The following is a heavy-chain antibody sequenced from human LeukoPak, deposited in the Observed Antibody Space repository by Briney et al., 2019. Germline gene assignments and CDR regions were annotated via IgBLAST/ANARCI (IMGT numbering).Heavy chain of an antibody. D-gene: IGHD5-24*01. Sequence: PSETLSLTCAVYGGSFSGYYWSWIRQPPGKGLEWIGEINHSGSTNYNPSLKSRVTISVDTSKNQFSLKLSSVTAADTAVYYCARLRDGYIHNWFDPWGQGTLVTVSS. CDR2: INHSGST. J-gene: IGHJ5*02. V-gene: IGHV4-34*01. CDR1: GGSFSGYY. CDR3: ARLRDGYIHNWFDP.